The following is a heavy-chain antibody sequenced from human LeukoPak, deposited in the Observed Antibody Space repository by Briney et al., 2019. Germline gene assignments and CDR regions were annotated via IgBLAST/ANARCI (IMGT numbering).Heavy chain of an antibody. CDR1: GFTFSSYE. CDR3: AELGITMIGGV. Sequence: PGGSLRLFCAASGFTFSSYEMNWVRKAPGKGLEWVSYISSSGSTIYFSDSVTGRFTISRDNAKNSLYLEMNILRAEDTAVYYCAELGITMIGGVWGKGTTVTISS. V-gene: IGHV3-48*03. J-gene: IGHJ6*04. CDR2: ISSSGSTI. D-gene: IGHD3-10*02.